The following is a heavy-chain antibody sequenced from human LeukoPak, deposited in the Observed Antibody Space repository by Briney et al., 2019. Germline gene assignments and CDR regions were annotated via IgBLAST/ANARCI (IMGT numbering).Heavy chain of an antibody. J-gene: IGHJ4*01. Sequence: PGGSLRLSCAASGFIFSHYGMHWVRQAPGKGLKWVAVIWSDGSNRFYADSVKGRFTISRDNSQNTVFLQMNSLRAEDTAMYYCARDAQRGFDYSNSLEYWGHGTLVTVSS. D-gene: IGHD4-11*01. V-gene: IGHV3-33*01. CDR2: IWSDGSNR. CDR3: ARDAQRGFDYSNSLEY. CDR1: GFIFSHYG.